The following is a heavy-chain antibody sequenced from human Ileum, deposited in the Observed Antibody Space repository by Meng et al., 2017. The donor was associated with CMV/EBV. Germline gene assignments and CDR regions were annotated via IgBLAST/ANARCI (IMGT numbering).Heavy chain of an antibody. CDR1: GFTFSSHA. J-gene: IGHJ4*02. CDR3: ARGQFKNSYYFDQ. Sequence: ASGFTFSSHAMQWVRQAPGKGLEWVAVISGDKNSKYYTDSVKGRFTISRDNSNNTLYLQMNNLRAEDTAVFYCARGQFKNSYYFDQWGQGTLVTVSS. D-gene: IGHD2/OR15-2a*01. V-gene: IGHV3-30-3*01. CDR2: ISGDKNSK.